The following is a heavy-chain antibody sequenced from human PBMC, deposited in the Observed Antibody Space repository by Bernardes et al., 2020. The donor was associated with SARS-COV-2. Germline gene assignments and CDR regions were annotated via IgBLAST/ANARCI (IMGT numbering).Heavy chain of an antibody. CDR3: ARVAGSSSFSVDNWYFDL. CDR1: GGSISSGGYY. D-gene: IGHD6-6*01. V-gene: IGHV4-31*03. CDR2: IYYSGST. J-gene: IGHJ2*01. Sequence: SETLSLTCTVSGGSISSGGYYWSWIRQHPGKGLEWIGYIYYSGSTYYNPSLKSRVTISVDTSKNQFSLKLSSVTAADTAVYYCARVAGSSSFSVDNWYFDLWGRGTLITVYS.